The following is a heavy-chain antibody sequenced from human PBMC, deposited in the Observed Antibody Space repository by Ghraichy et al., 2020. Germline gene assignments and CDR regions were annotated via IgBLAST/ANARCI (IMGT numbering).Heavy chain of an antibody. D-gene: IGHD6-19*01. Sequence: SLNISCAASGFTFSNYGIHWVRQAPGKGLEWVAVISYDGSNKYYADSVKGRFTISRDNSKNTLYLQMNSLRAEDTAVYYCAKAHSSGWYYFDYWGQGTLVTVSS. J-gene: IGHJ4*02. CDR3: AKAHSSGWYYFDY. V-gene: IGHV3-30*18. CDR2: ISYDGSNK. CDR1: GFTFSNYG.